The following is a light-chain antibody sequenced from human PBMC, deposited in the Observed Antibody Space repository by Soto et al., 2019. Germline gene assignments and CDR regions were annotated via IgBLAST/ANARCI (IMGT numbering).Light chain of an antibody. Sequence: EIVLTQSPGTLSLSPGERATLSCRASQSVSSSYLAWYQQKPGQSPRLLIYGASSRSTGITDRFSGSGSGTGFTLTISRLEPEDFEVYYCKQYGSSGLTFGGGTKVEIK. J-gene: IGKJ4*01. CDR1: QSVSSSY. CDR2: GAS. V-gene: IGKV3-20*01. CDR3: KQYGSSGLT.